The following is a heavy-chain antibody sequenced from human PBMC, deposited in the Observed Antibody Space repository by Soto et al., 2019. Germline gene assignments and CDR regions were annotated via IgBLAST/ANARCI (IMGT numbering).Heavy chain of an antibody. CDR3: ARGMYSSGWYWYFDL. Sequence: EVQLVESGGGLIQPGGSLRLSCAASGFTVSSNYMSWVRQAPGKGLEWVSGIYSGGSTYYADSVKGRFTISTDNSKNTLYLQMNSLRAEETAVYYCARGMYSSGWYWYFDLWGRGTLVTVSS. D-gene: IGHD6-19*01. CDR1: GFTVSSNY. V-gene: IGHV3-53*01. CDR2: IYSGGST. J-gene: IGHJ2*01.